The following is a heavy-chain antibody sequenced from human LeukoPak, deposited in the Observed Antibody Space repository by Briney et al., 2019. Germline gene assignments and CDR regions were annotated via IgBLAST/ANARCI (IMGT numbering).Heavy chain of an antibody. CDR2: IYTGGST. J-gene: IGHJ4*02. D-gene: IGHD2-2*01. V-gene: IGHV4-4*07. Sequence: PSETLSLTCTVSGGSISSYYWSWIRQPAGKGLEWIGRIYTGGSTNYNPSLKSRVTMSVDTSKNQFSLKLSSVTAADTAVYYCARWYCSSTSCPFDYWGQGTLVTVSS. CDR1: GGSISSYY. CDR3: ARWYCSSTSCPFDY.